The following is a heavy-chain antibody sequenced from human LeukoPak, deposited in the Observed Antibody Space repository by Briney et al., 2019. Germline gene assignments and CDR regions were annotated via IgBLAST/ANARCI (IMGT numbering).Heavy chain of an antibody. CDR1: GGSISSGSYF. CDR2: IYYSGST. J-gene: IGHJ4*02. Sequence: SETQSLTCTVSGGSISSGSYFWGWIRQPPGKGLEWIGTIYYSGSTYYNPSLKSRVTISVDTSKNQFSLKLSSVTAADTAVYYCARSLVGAATFDYWGQGTLVTVSS. D-gene: IGHD1-26*01. CDR3: ARSLVGAATFDY. V-gene: IGHV4-39*01.